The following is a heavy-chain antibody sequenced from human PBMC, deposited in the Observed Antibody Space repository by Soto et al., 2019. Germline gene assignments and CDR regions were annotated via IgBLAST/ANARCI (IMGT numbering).Heavy chain of an antibody. V-gene: IGHV3-74*01. CDR2: INTDGSIR. D-gene: IGHD2-21*01. J-gene: IGHJ4*02. CDR3: ARDGEGF. Sequence: EVHLVESGGGLVQPGGSLRLSCAASGLTFSSNWMHWVRRVPGRGLVWVSRINTDGSIRDYVDSVKGRFTVSRDNDKNRLYLQMNSLRVEDTAVYYCARDGEGFWGQGTLVTVSS. CDR1: GLTFSSNW.